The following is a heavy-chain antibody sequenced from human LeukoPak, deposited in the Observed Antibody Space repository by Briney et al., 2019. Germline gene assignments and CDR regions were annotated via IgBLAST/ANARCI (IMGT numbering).Heavy chain of an antibody. J-gene: IGHJ5*02. D-gene: IGHD3-22*01. CDR3: AREEGYYDSSGYYYWFDP. Sequence: GGSLRLSCAASGFTVSSKYMSWVRQAPGKGLEWVSSISSSSSYIYYADSVKGRFTISRDNAKNSLYLQMNSLRAEDTAVYYCAREEGYYDSSGYYYWFDPWGQGTLVTVSS. V-gene: IGHV3-21*01. CDR2: ISSSSSYI. CDR1: GFTVSSKY.